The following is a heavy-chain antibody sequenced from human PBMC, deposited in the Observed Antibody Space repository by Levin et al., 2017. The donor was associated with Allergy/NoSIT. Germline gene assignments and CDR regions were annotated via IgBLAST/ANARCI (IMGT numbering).Heavy chain of an antibody. D-gene: IGHD1-1*01. CDR1: GYSFTSYW. J-gene: IGHJ6*03. V-gene: IGHV5-51*01. CDR2: IYPGDSDT. CDR3: ARRGTRDYYYYRDV. Sequence: KVSCQGSGYSFTSYWIGWVRQMPGKGLEWMGIIYPGDSDTRYSPSFQGQVTISADKSISTAYLQWSSLTASDTAIYYCARRGTRDYYYYRDVWGKGTTVTVSS.